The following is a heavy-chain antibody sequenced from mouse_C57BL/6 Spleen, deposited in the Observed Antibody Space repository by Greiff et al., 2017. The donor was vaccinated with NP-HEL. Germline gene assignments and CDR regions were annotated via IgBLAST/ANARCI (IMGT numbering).Heavy chain of an antibody. CDR3: ARDDGYPYYFDY. J-gene: IGHJ2*01. CDR2: IYPGDGDT. Sequence: VQLQQSGPELVKPGASVKISCKASGYAFSSSWMNWVKQRPGKGLEWIGRIYPGDGDTNYNGTFKGKATLTADKSSSTAYMQLSSLTSEDSAVYFCARDDGYPYYFDYWGQGTTLTVSS. D-gene: IGHD2-3*01. V-gene: IGHV1-82*01. CDR1: GYAFSSSW.